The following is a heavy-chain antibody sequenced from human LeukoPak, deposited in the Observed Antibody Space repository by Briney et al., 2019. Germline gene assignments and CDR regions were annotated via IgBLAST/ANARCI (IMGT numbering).Heavy chain of an antibody. CDR2: IHPNSGGT. D-gene: IGHD2-2*01. CDR1: GYTCSDYY. V-gene: IGHV1-2*02. J-gene: IGHJ4*02. Sequence: ASVKVSCKASGYTCSDYYIHWVRQAPGQGLEWMGWIHPNSGGTNYAQSLQGRVTMTRDRSISTAYMELSRLTSDDTAVYYCARDPLSNSWYYFDYWGQGTLVTVSS. CDR3: ARDPLSNSWYYFDY.